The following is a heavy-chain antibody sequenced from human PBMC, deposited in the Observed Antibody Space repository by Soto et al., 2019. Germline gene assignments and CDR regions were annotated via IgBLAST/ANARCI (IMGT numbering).Heavy chain of an antibody. CDR1: GGYITSDSYY. J-gene: IGHJ4*02. Sequence: SETLSLTCSVSGGYITSDSYYWAWIRQPPGKGLEWIGSTYFSGSTYYNSALKNRLAISIHMSKNQFSLNLSSVTAADTAVYYCARHLSESGYDLNYWGQGTPVTVSS. V-gene: IGHV4-39*01. CDR2: TYFSGST. CDR3: ARHLSESGYDLNY. D-gene: IGHD5-12*01.